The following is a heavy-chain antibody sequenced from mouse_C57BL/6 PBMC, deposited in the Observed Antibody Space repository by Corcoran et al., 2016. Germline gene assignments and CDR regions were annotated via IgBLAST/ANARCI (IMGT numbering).Heavy chain of an antibody. J-gene: IGHJ3*01. Sequence: QVQLQQSGPELVKPGASVKISCKASGYTFTDYYINWVKQRPGQGLEWIGWIFPGSGSTYYNEKFKGKATLTVDKSSSTAYMLLSSLTSEDSAVYFCASPYYYGSSYLAYWGQGTLVTVSA. V-gene: IGHV1-75*01. D-gene: IGHD1-1*01. CDR3: ASPYYYGSSYLAY. CDR2: IFPGSGST. CDR1: GYTFTDYY.